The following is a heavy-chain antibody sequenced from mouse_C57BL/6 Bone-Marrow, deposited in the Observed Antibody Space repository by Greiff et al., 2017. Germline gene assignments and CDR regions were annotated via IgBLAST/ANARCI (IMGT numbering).Heavy chain of an antibody. V-gene: IGHV7-3*01. D-gene: IGHD2-4*01. CDR3: ASWWYMMTTWDYYAMDY. Sequence: DVKLVESGGGLVQPGGSLSLSCAASGFTLTDYYMSWVRQPPGKAREWWGFIRNKANGYKTEYSAYGKGRFTISSDNSQSVLYLQMNALRADDSATDYCASWWYMMTTWDYYAMDYWGQGTSVTVSS. CDR1: GFTLTDYY. CDR2: IRNKANGYKT. J-gene: IGHJ4*01.